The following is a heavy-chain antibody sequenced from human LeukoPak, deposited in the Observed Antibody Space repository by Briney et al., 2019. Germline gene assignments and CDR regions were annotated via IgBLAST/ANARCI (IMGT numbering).Heavy chain of an antibody. CDR3: AGTRGDCSGGSCYFDAFDI. CDR2: INSDGSST. Sequence: GGSLRLSCAASGFTFSSYWMHWVRQAPGKGLVWVSRINSDGSSTTYADSVKGRFTISRDNAKNTLYLQMNSLRAEDTAVYYCAGTRGDCSGGSCYFDAFDIWGQGTMATVSS. CDR1: GFTFSSYW. D-gene: IGHD2-15*01. V-gene: IGHV3-74*01. J-gene: IGHJ3*02.